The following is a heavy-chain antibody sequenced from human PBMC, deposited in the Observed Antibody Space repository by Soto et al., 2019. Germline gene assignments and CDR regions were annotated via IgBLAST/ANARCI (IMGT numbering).Heavy chain of an antibody. J-gene: IGHJ6*02. Sequence: GGSLRLSCVASGFTFNKHALAWVRQAPGKGLEWVSAISGSGSSTYDSDSVKGRFTISRDNAKNSLYLQMNSLRDEETAVYYCARLYYDYVWGQGTTVTVSS. D-gene: IGHD3-3*01. CDR3: ARLYYDYV. CDR1: GFTFNKHA. CDR2: ISGSGSST. V-gene: IGHV3-23*01.